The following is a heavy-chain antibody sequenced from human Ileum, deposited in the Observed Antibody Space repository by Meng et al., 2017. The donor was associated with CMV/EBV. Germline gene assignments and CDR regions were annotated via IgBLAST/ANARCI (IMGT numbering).Heavy chain of an antibody. V-gene: IGHV4-4*02. CDR3: ARECRDGYNCYYFDY. Sequence: SAGSISSGCWWSWVRQPPGKGLEWIGEISHSGSTSYSPSLKSRVTISVDKSKNQFSLKLSSVTAADTAVYYCARECRDGYNCYYFDYWGQGTLVTVSS. CDR2: ISHSGST. D-gene: IGHD5-24*01. CDR1: AGSISSGCW. J-gene: IGHJ4*02.